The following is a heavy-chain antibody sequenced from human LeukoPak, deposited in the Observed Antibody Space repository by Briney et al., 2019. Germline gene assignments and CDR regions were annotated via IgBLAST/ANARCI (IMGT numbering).Heavy chain of an antibody. D-gene: IGHD2-8*01. CDR2: ISYDGSNK. CDR1: GFNFSSYA. Sequence: AGGSLRLSCAASGFNFSSYAMHWVRQAPGKGLEWVAVISYDGSNKYYADSVKGRFTISRDNSKNTLYLQMNSLRAEDTAVYYCARGAWVLLVYANRGAFDIWGQGTMVTVSS. J-gene: IGHJ3*02. V-gene: IGHV3-30*04. CDR3: ARGAWVLLVYANRGAFDI.